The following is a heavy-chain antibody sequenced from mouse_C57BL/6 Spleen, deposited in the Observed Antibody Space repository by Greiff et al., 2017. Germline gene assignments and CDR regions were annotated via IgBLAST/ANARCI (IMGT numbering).Heavy chain of an antibody. CDR3: ARHEEGSWVFAY. CDR1: GYTFTEYT. J-gene: IGHJ3*01. Sequence: QVHVKQSGAELVKPGASVKLSCKASGYTFTEYTIHWVKQRSGQGLEWIGWFYPGSGSIKDNEKFKDKATLTADKSSSTVYMELSRLTSEDSAVYFCARHEEGSWVFAYWGQGTLVTVSA. CDR2: FYPGSGSI. V-gene: IGHV1-62-2*01. D-gene: IGHD4-1*01.